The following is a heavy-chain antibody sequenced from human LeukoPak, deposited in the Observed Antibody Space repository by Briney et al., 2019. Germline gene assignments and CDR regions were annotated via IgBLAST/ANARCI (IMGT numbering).Heavy chain of an antibody. CDR2: INPNSGYA. CDR3: ARGYNRGYDFWSGYYRIDY. D-gene: IGHD3-3*01. J-gene: IGHJ4*02. CDR1: GYTFTDYY. Sequence: ASVKVSCKASGYTFTDYYIHWVRQAPGQGLEWMGWINPNSGYAEYAKKFQDRVTMTRDTSISTAYMELSRLRSDDTAVYYCARGYNRGYDFWSGYYRIDYWGQGTLVSVSS. V-gene: IGHV1-2*02.